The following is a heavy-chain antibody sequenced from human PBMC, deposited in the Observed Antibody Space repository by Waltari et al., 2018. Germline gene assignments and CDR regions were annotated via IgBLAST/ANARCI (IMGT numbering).Heavy chain of an antibody. CDR1: GFTFGDYT. J-gene: IGHJ4*02. V-gene: IGHV3-21*01. CDR2: ISSSSSFI. Sequence: EVQLVESGGGLVKPGGSLRLSCAASGFTFGDYTMSWVRQTPGKGLECVSSISSSSSFIYYADSVKGRFTISRDNAKNSLFLQMNSLRAEDTSVYYCVRSDYGDYVGGYYWGQGTVVTVSS. CDR3: VRSDYGDYVGGYY. D-gene: IGHD4-17*01.